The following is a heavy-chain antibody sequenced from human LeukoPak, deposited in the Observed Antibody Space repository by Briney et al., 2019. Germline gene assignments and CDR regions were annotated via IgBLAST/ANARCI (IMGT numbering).Heavy chain of an antibody. J-gene: IGHJ4*02. D-gene: IGHD2-2*02. CDR3: ARDPPCSSTSCYIFSEPPEMDY. V-gene: IGHV1-18*01. CDR2: ISAYNGKT. CDR1: GYTFTSYG. Sequence: GASVKVSCKASGYTFTSYGISWVRQAPGQGLEGMGWISAYNGKTNYAQKLQGRVTMTTDTSTSTAYMELRSLRSDDTAVYYCARDPPCSSTSCYIFSEPPEMDYWGQGTLVTVSS.